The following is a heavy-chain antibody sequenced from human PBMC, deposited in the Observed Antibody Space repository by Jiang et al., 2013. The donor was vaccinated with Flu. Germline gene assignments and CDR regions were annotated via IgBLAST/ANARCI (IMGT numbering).Heavy chain of an antibody. Sequence: GAEVKKPGESLRISCQGSGYSFANYWIDWVRQMPGIGLELMGTIYPGDSDTRYSPSFQGQVTISADKSISTAYLQWSSLKASDTAMYYCARRGSRAGGNDCWGQGTLVTVSS. V-gene: IGHV5-51*01. D-gene: IGHD6-25*01. CDR2: IYPGDSDT. J-gene: IGHJ4*02. CDR3: ARRGSRAGGNDC. CDR1: GYSFANYW.